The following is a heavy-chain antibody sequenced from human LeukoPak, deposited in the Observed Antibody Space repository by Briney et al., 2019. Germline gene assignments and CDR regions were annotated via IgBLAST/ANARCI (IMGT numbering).Heavy chain of an antibody. D-gene: IGHD2-15*01. Sequence: ASVKVSCKVSGYTLTKLSMHWVRQAPGKGREWMGGFDPEDGETIYAQKFQGRVTMTEDTTTDTAYMELSSLRSEDTAVYYCATPTLVVVAASRAFDIWGQGTVVTVSS. J-gene: IGHJ3*02. V-gene: IGHV1-24*01. CDR1: GYTLTKLS. CDR2: FDPEDGET. CDR3: ATPTLVVVAASRAFDI.